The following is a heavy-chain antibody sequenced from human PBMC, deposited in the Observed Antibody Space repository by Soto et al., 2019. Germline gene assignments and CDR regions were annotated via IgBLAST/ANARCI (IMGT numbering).Heavy chain of an antibody. V-gene: IGHV3-7*01. J-gene: IGHJ6*02. D-gene: IGHD3-10*01. CDR1: GFTFSSYW. CDR2: IKQDGSEK. CDR3: ARVGVTMVRGVIYYNGMDV. Sequence: GGSLRLSCAASGFTFSSYWMSWVRQAPGKGLEWVANIKQDGSEKYYVDSVKGRFTISRDNAKNSLYLQMNSVRAEDMAVYYCARVGVTMVRGVIYYNGMDVWGQGTTVPFSS.